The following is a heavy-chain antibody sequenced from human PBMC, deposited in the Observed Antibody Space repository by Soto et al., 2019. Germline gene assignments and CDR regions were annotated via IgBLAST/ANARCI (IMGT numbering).Heavy chain of an antibody. CDR1: GFTFSSYA. CDR3: AKDTARSSWYGWFDP. CDR2: ISGSGGST. V-gene: IGHV3-23*01. D-gene: IGHD6-13*01. Sequence: GGSLRLSCAASGFTFSSYAMSWVRQAPGKGLEWVSAISGSGGSTYYADSVKGRFTISRDNSKNTLYLQMNSLRAEDTAVYYCAKDTARSSWYGWFDPWGQGTLVTVSS. J-gene: IGHJ5*02.